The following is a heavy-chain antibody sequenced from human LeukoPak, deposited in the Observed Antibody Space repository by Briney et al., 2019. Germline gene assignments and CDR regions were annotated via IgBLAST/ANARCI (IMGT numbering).Heavy chain of an antibody. CDR3: AKDQSSSGYLATDY. Sequence: QPGRSLRLSCAASGFTFSSYAMHWVRQAPGKGLEWVAVISYDGSNKYYADSVKGRFTISRDNSKNTLYLQMNSLRAEDTAVYYCAKDQSSSGYLATDYWGQGTLVTVSS. V-gene: IGHV3-30-3*01. CDR2: ISYDGSNK. CDR1: GFTFSSYA. D-gene: IGHD3-22*01. J-gene: IGHJ4*02.